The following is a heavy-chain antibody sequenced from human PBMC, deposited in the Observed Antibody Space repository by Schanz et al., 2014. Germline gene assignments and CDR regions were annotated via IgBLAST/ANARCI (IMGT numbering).Heavy chain of an antibody. CDR2: INQDGYDK. CDR3: ARVEGSSGSASSYRALNV. J-gene: IGHJ3*01. CDR1: EFTFNTYC. D-gene: IGHD3-10*01. V-gene: IGHV3-7*01. Sequence: EVQLVESGGGLVQPGGSLRLSCAASEFTFNTYCMSWVRQAPGKGLEWVASINQDGYDKHYVDSVEGRFTISRDNAKKSLYPQMNSLRAEDTAISYGARVEGSSGSASSYRALNVWGQGTTVTVSS.